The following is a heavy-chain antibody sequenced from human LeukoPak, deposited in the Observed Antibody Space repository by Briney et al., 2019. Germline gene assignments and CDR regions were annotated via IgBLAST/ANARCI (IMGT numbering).Heavy chain of an antibody. V-gene: IGHV4-59*01. CDR3: ARMYYYDNSFDY. Sequence: PSETLSLTCIVSGGSISGYYWSWLRQPPGKGLEWIGYIYYSGSTNYNPFLKSRVTISVDTSKNQFSLKLSSVTAADTAVYYCARMYYYDNSFDYWGQGALVPVSS. J-gene: IGHJ4*02. CDR1: GGSISGYY. CDR2: IYYSGST. D-gene: IGHD3-22*01.